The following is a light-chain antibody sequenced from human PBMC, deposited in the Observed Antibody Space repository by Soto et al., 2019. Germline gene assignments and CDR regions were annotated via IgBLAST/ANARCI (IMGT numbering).Light chain of an antibody. V-gene: IGLV2-23*01. CDR1: NSDVGSYNL. CDR3: CSYAGSSTVV. CDR2: EGS. J-gene: IGLJ2*01. Sequence: QSALTQPASVSGSPGQSITISCTGTNSDVGSYNLVSWYQQHPGKAPKLMIYEGSKRPSGVSNRFSGSKSGNTASLTISGLQADEEADYYCCSYAGSSTVVFGGGTKLTVL.